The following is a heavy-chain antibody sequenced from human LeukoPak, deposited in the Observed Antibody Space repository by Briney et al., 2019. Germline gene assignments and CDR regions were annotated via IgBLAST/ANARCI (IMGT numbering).Heavy chain of an antibody. CDR3: ARDSSYSSSWFDY. CDR1: GFTISSYG. CDR2: IWYDGSNK. J-gene: IGHJ4*02. V-gene: IGHV3-33*01. Sequence: PGRSLRLSCAASGFTISSYGMHWVRQAPGKGREWVAVIWYDGSNKYYADSVKGRFTISRDNSKNTLYLQMNSLRAEDTAVYYCARDSSYSSSWFDYWGQGTLVTVSS. D-gene: IGHD6-13*01.